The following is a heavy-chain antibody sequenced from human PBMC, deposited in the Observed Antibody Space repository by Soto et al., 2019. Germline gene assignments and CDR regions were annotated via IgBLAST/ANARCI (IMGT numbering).Heavy chain of an antibody. CDR2: ISARGGRS. D-gene: IGHD5-12*01. V-gene: IGHV3-23*01. Sequence: DVHLLESGGGLVQPGGPLRLSCAASGFSFSSCAMVWVRQAPGKGLEWVAVISARGGRSYFADSVKGRFSLARDNSKNVLSLAMNSLIAEDPAIYFCAKGSIGYSASVDNWGQGTLVVVSS. CDR1: GFSFSSCA. J-gene: IGHJ4*02. CDR3: AKGSIGYSASVDN.